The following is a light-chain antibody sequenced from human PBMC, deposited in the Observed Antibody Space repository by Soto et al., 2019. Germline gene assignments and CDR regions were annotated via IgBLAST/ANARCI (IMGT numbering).Light chain of an antibody. V-gene: IGLV2-14*01. CDR2: DVT. CDR3: SSYTTRTTVV. J-gene: IGLJ2*01. Sequence: QAVVTQPASVSGSPGQSITISCTGTNSDVGFYNYVSWYQLHPGKAPKLIIYDVTNRPSGVSHRFSGSKSGNTASLTISGLLPEDEADYYCSSYTTRTTVVFGGGTKVTVL. CDR1: NSDVGFYNY.